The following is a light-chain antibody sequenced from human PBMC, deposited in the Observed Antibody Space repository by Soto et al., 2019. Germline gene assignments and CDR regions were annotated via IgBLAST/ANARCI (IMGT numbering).Light chain of an antibody. CDR2: SNN. CDR1: SSNIGSNA. CDR3: AAWDDSLNGLYV. V-gene: IGLV1-44*01. J-gene: IGLJ1*01. Sequence: QSVLTQPPSASGTPGQRVTISCSGGSSNIGSNAVTWYRQLPGTAPKLLIYSNNQRPSGVPDRFSGSKSGTSASLAISGLQSDDEADYYCAAWDDSLNGLYVFGTGNKVTVL.